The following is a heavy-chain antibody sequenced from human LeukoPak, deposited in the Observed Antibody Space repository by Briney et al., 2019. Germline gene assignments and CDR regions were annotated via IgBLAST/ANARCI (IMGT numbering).Heavy chain of an antibody. CDR1: GYTFTGYY. V-gene: IGHV1-2*06. Sequence: ASVKVSCKASGYTFTGYYMHWVRQAPGQGLEWMGRINPNSGGTNYAQKFQGRVTMTRDTSISTAYMELSRLRSDDTAVYYCATEIGGYSYGSDAFDIWGQGTMVTVSS. CDR2: INPNSGGT. D-gene: IGHD5-18*01. J-gene: IGHJ3*02. CDR3: ATEIGGYSYGSDAFDI.